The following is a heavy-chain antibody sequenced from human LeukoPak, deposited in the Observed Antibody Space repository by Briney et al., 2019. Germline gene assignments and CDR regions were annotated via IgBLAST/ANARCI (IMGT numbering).Heavy chain of an antibody. CDR2: INTNTGNP. CDR1: VYTFTSYA. CDR3: ARGGPAGYSSSWYGDDFDY. D-gene: IGHD6-13*01. V-gene: IGHV7-4-1*02. J-gene: IGHJ4*02. Sequence: GASVKVSCKACVYTFTSYAMNWVRQGPGQGLEWMGRINTNTGNPTYAQGFTGRFVFSLDTSVSTAYLQISSLKAEDTAVYYCARGGPAGYSSSWYGDDFDYWGQGTLVTVSS.